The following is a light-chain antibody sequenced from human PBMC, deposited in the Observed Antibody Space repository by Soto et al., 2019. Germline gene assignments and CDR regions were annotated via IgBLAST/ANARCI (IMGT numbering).Light chain of an antibody. CDR2: DAS. Sequence: EIVLTQSPATLSLSPGERATLSCRASQSVSSNLAWYQQKPGQAPGLLIYDASNRATGIPARFSGSGSGTDFTLTISRLEPEDFAVYYCQRGDTFGQGTRLEIK. CDR1: QSVSSN. J-gene: IGKJ5*01. V-gene: IGKV3-11*01. CDR3: QRGDT.